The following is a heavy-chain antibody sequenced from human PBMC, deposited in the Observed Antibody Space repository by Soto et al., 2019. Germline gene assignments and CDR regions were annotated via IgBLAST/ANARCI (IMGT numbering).Heavy chain of an antibody. CDR1: GFTFSNAW. CDR2: IKSNIDGGTA. D-gene: IGHD2-8*02. J-gene: IGHJ3*02. CDR3: ACINESTVIRALDM. V-gene: IGHV3-15*01. Sequence: EVRLVESGGGLVKPGGSIRLSCAASGFTFSNAWMSWLRQAPGKGLECIGRIKSNIDGGTADYGATVKGRFSISRDDSKKTVYLQVNSLKSEDTGVYYCACINESTVIRALDMLGQGTMVTASS.